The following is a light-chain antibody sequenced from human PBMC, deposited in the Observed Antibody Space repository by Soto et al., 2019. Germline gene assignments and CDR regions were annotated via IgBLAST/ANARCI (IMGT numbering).Light chain of an antibody. CDR3: QQYGSSPIT. Sequence: VVLPQSPCTLSLSPGERSTLSCISSQSVNSNYLAWYQQKRGQAPRLLIYGASSRATGIPDRFSGSGSGTDFTLTISRLEPEDFAVYYCQQYGSSPITFGQGTRLEIK. J-gene: IGKJ5*01. CDR1: QSVNSNY. V-gene: IGKV3-20*01. CDR2: GAS.